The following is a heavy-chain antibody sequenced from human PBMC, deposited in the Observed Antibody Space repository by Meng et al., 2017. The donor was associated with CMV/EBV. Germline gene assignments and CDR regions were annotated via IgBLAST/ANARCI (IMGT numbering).Heavy chain of an antibody. V-gene: IGHV3-30*02. CDR3: AREGLWSSSSYYYGMDV. Sequence: GESLKISCAASGFTFSSYGMHWVRQAPGKGLEWVAFIRYDGSNKYYADSVKGRFTISRDNSKNTLYLQMNSLRAEDTAVYYCAREGLWSSSSYYYGMDVWGQGTTVTVSS. CDR1: GFTFSSYG. D-gene: IGHD6-6*01. CDR2: IRYDGSNK. J-gene: IGHJ6*02.